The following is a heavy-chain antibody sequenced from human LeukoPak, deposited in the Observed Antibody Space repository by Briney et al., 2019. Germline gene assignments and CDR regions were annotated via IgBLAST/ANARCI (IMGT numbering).Heavy chain of an antibody. J-gene: IGHJ6*03. V-gene: IGHV1-69*13. CDR3: ARGTVVRPYYYMDV. CDR1: GGTFSSYA. CDR2: IIPIFGTA. D-gene: IGHD4-23*01. Sequence: ASVKVSCKASGGTFSSYAISWVRQAPGQGLEWMGGIIPIFGTANYAQKFQGRVTITADESTSTAYMELSSLRSEDTAVYYCARGTVVRPYYYMDVWGKGTTVTVSS.